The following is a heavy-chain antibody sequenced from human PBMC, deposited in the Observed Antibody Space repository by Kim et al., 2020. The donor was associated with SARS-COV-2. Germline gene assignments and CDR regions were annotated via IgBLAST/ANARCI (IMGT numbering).Heavy chain of an antibody. Sequence: SLKSRVTISVDTSKNQFSLKLSSVTAADTAVYYCAREQGGVGTGTSWFDPWGQGTLVTVSS. V-gene: IGHV4-31*02. CDR3: AREQGGVGTGTSWFDP. J-gene: IGHJ5*02. D-gene: IGHD1-7*01.